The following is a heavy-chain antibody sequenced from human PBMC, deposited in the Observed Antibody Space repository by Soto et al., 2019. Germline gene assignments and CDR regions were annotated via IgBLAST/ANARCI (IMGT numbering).Heavy chain of an antibody. D-gene: IGHD6-19*01. Sequence: SLRLSCAASGFTFSSYAMSWVRQAPGKGLEWVSAISGSGGSTYYADSVKGRFTISRDNSKNTLYLQMNSLRAEDTAVYYCAKDRSSSGWQRADAFDIWGQGTMVTVSS. J-gene: IGHJ3*02. CDR2: ISGSGGST. CDR3: AKDRSSSGWQRADAFDI. CDR1: GFTFSSYA. V-gene: IGHV3-23*01.